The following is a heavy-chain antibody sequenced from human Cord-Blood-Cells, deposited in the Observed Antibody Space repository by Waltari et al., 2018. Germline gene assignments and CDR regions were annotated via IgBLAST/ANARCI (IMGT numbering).Heavy chain of an antibody. D-gene: IGHD6-6*01. J-gene: IGHJ5*02. Sequence: QLQLQESGPGLVKPSETLSLTCTVSGGSISSSSSYWGWIRQPPGKGLGWIGSIYYSGSTYYNPSLKSRVTISVDTSKNQFSLKLSSVTAADTAVYYCARRAGIAARNWFDPWGQGTLVTVSS. CDR1: GGSISSSSSY. CDR2: IYYSGST. V-gene: IGHV4-39*01. CDR3: ARRAGIAARNWFDP.